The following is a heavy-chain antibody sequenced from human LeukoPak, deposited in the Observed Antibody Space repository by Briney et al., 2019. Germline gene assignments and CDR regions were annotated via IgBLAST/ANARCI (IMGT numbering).Heavy chain of an antibody. J-gene: IGHJ4*02. D-gene: IGHD3-22*01. V-gene: IGHV3-48*01. CDR2: ISSSSSTI. Sequence: GGSLRLSCAASGFTFSTYSMNWVRQAPGKGLEWVSYISSSSSTIYYADSVRGRFTISRDNAKNSLYLQMNSLRAEDTAVYYCAREGEAYSYGHTWHYYDSSGYLHFDYWGQGTLVTVSS. CDR3: AREGEAYSYGHTWHYYDSSGYLHFDY. CDR1: GFTFSTYS.